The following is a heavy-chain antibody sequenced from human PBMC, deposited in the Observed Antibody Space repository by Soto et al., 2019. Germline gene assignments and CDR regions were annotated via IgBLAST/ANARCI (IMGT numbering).Heavy chain of an antibody. CDR2: TYYRSKWYN. D-gene: IGHD2-2*01. CDR1: GDSVSSNSAA. CDR3: ARDRGILVVVPAAPRGFDY. Sequence: SQTLSLTCAISGDSVSSNSAAWNWIRQSPSRGLEWLGRTYYRSKWYNDYAVSVKSRITINPDTSKNQFSLQLNSVTPEDTAVYYCARDRGILVVVPAAPRGFDYWGRGSLVTVSS. J-gene: IGHJ4*02. V-gene: IGHV6-1*01.